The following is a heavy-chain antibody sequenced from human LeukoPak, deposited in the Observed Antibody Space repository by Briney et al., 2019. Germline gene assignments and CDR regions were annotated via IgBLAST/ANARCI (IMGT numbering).Heavy chain of an antibody. CDR1: GFTFSSYG. D-gene: IGHD3-9*01. V-gene: IGHV3-30*02. CDR2: IRYDGSNK. Sequence: PGGSLRLSCAASGFTFSSYGMHWVRQAPGKGLEWVAFIRYDGSNKYYADSVKGRFTISRDNSKNTLYLQMNSLRAEDTAVYYCAKERRVGYFDWLNKGYYFDYWGQGTLVTVSS. J-gene: IGHJ4*02. CDR3: AKERRVGYFDWLNKGYYFDY.